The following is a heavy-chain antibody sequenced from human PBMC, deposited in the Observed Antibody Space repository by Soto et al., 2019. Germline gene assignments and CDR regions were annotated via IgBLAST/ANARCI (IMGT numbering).Heavy chain of an antibody. CDR3: ARAIAVAVYDH. J-gene: IGHJ4*02. CDR1: GFTFSTYT. CDR2: ISTSSTYI. D-gene: IGHD6-19*01. Sequence: PGGSLRLSCAASGFTFSTYTMNWVRQAPGEGLEWVSSISTSSTYIYYADSVRGRFTISRDNAKNSLYLQMNSLRAEDTAVYYCARAIAVAVYDHWGQGT. V-gene: IGHV3-21*01.